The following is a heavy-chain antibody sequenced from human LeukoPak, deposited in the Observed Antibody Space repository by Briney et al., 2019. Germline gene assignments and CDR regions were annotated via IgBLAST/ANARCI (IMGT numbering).Heavy chain of an antibody. Sequence: GGSLRLSCAVSGFTFNLYTMHWARQAPGKGLEWVTLISYEGSGKFYANSVQGRFTISRDNSKNALYLQMDSLRPDDTAVYYCARDNVAAGAQDRPSGFDMWGQGTIVTVSS. CDR1: GFTFNLYT. J-gene: IGHJ3*02. CDR2: ISYEGSGK. V-gene: IGHV3-30*04. D-gene: IGHD3-10*01. CDR3: ARDNVAAGAQDRPSGFDM.